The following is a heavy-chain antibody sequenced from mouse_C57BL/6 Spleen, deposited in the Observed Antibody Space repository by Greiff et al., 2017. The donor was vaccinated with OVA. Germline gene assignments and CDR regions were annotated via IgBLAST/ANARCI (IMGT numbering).Heavy chain of an antibody. CDR3: ARYGSSLDY. V-gene: IGHV1-43*01. D-gene: IGHD1-1*01. CDR2: INPSTGGT. CDR1: GYSFTGYY. Sequence: EVQLQQSGPELVKPGASVKISCKASGYSFTGYYMHWVKQSSEKSLEWIGEINPSTGGTSYNQKFKGKATLTVDKSSSTAYMQLKSLTSEDSAVYYCARYGSSLDYWGQGTTLTVSS. J-gene: IGHJ2*01.